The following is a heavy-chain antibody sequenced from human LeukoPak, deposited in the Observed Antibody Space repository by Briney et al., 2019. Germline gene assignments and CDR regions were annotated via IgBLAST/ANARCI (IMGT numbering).Heavy chain of an antibody. Sequence: SETLSLTCGVSGGSISGTNWWSWVRRPPGQGLEGIGEISLAGQTNYNPSLNGRVTMSLDKSSNQLSLHLTSVTAADTAVYYCSRENGAFSPFGYWGQGTLVTVLS. D-gene: IGHD2-8*01. CDR1: GGSISGTNW. CDR3: SRENGAFSPFGY. V-gene: IGHV4/OR15-8*02. J-gene: IGHJ4*02. CDR2: ISLAGQT.